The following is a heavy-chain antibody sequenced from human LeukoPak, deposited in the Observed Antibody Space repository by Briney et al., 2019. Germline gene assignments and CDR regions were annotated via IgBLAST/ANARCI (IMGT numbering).Heavy chain of an antibody. CDR2: ISGSGGSI. J-gene: IGHJ4*02. Sequence: GGSLRLSCAASEFTFSTYAMSWVRQAPGKGLEWVSAISGSGGSIFYADSVKGRFTISRDNSKNTLYLQMNSLRAEDTAVYYCTTDSRITIFGVVISAMGYWGQGTLVTVSS. CDR1: EFTFSTYA. D-gene: IGHD3-3*01. V-gene: IGHV3-23*01. CDR3: TTDSRITIFGVVISAMGY.